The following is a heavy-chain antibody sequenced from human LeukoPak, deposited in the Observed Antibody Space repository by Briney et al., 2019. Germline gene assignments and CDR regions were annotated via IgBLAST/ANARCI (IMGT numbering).Heavy chain of an antibody. CDR3: ARDRRNIGPEY. D-gene: IGHD1-14*01. Sequence: GGSLRLSCAASGFTFSDYYMSWIRQAPGKGLEWVSYISSSSSSIFYANSVKGRFIISRDNDKNSLYLQMNSLRAEDTAVYYCARDRRNIGPEYWGQGTLVTVSS. J-gene: IGHJ4*02. CDR1: GFTFSDYY. V-gene: IGHV3-11*01. CDR2: ISSSSSSI.